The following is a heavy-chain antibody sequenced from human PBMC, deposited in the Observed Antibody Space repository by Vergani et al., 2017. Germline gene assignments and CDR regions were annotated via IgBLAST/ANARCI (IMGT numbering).Heavy chain of an antibody. J-gene: IGHJ6*03. CDR3: ARGGATVSGFGEPHYYYMDV. Sequence: QVQLQQWGAGLLKPSETLSLTCAVYGGSFSGYYWSWIRQPPGKGLEWIGEINHSGSTNYNPSLKSRVTISVDPSKYQFSLKLSSVTAADTAVYYCARGGATVSGFGEPHYYYMDVWGKGTTVTVSS. V-gene: IGHV4-34*01. CDR1: GGSFSGYY. D-gene: IGHD3-10*01. CDR2: INHSGST.